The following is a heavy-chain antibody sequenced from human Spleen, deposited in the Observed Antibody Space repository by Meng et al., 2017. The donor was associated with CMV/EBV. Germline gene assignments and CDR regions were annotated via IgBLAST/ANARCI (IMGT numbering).Heavy chain of an antibody. CDR2: IYHSGST. D-gene: IGHD4-23*01. J-gene: IGHJ5*02. CDR3: ARDHYGGNSRWFDP. CDR1: GGSISSSNW. Sequence: AVSGGSISSSNWWSWVRQPPGKGLEWIGEIYHSGSTNYNPSLKSRVTISVDKSKNQFSLKVSSVTAADTAVYYCARDHYGGNSRWFDPWGQGTLVTSPQ. V-gene: IGHV4-4*02.